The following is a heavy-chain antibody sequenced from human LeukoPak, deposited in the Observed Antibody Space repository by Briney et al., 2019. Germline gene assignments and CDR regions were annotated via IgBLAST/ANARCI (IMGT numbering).Heavy chain of an antibody. CDR1: GGSISSGGYY. D-gene: IGHD3/OR15-3a*01. J-gene: IGHJ6*03. CDR3: ARVMIFGPSYYMDV. V-gene: IGHV4-30-2*01. CDR2: IYHSGNT. Sequence: SETLSLTCTVSGGSISSGGYYWSWIRQPPGKGLEWIGYIYHSGNTYYNSSLQSRVTISLDRSKNQFSLKLSSVTAADTAVYYCARVMIFGPSYYMDVWGKGTTVTVSS.